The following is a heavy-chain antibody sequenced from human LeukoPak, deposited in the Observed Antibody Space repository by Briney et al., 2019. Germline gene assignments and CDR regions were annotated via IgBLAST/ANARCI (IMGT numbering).Heavy chain of an antibody. J-gene: IGHJ4*02. V-gene: IGHV3-21*01. D-gene: IGHD4/OR15-4a*01. CDR1: GFTFSSYA. CDR3: ARAWDGAKGGYYFDY. CDR2: ISSSSSYI. Sequence: SGGSLRLSCAASGFTFSSYAMSWVRQAPGKGLEWVSSISSSSSYIYYADSVKGRFTISRDNAKNSLYLQMSSLRAEDTAVYYCARAWDGAKGGYYFDYWGQGTLVTVSS.